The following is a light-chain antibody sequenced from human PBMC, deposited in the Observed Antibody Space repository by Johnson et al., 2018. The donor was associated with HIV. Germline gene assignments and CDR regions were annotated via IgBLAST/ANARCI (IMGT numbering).Light chain of an antibody. CDR1: SSNIGNNY. V-gene: IGLV1-51*01. CDR2: DNN. CDR3: GTWDSSLSAGGYV. Sequence: SVLTQPPSVSAAPGQKVTISCSGSSSNIGNNYVSWYQQLPGTAPKLLIYDNNKRPSGIPDRFSGSKSGTSATLGITGLQTVDEADYYCGTWDSSLSAGGYVFGTGTKFTVL. J-gene: IGLJ1*01.